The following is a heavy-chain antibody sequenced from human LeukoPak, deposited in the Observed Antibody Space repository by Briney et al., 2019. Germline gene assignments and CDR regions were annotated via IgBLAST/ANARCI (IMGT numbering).Heavy chain of an antibody. J-gene: IGHJ4*02. Sequence: SETLSLTCTVSGGSIRSSYYYWGWIRQPPGKGLEWIGSIYDSGSTYYNPSLKSRVTISVDTSKNQFSLKLNSVTAADTAVYYCATPRGYGDYSGGWGQGTLVTVSS. CDR1: GGSIRSSYYY. CDR2: IYDSGST. D-gene: IGHD4-17*01. V-gene: IGHV4-39*07. CDR3: ATPRGYGDYSGG.